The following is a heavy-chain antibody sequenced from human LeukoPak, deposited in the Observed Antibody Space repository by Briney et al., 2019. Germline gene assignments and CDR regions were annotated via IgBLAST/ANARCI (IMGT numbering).Heavy chain of an antibody. CDR1: GGSFSGYY. CDR3: ARDSQGYCSGGSCYSSYWGDAFDI. Sequence: SETLSLTCAVYGGSFSGYYWSWIRQPPGKGLEWIGEINHSGSTNYNPSLKSRVTISVDTSKNQFSLKLSSVTAADTAVYYCARDSQGYCSGGSCYSSYWGDAFDIWGQGTMVTVSS. J-gene: IGHJ3*02. V-gene: IGHV4-34*01. D-gene: IGHD2-15*01. CDR2: INHSGST.